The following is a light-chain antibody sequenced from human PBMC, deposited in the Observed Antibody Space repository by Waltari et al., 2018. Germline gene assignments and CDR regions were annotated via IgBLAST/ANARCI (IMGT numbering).Light chain of an antibody. V-gene: IGLV1-47*01. Sequence: QSVLTQPPSASETPGQRVTISCSGSNSNLGSNYLYWYQQLPATAPKLLIYRNNQRPSGVPDRFSASKSGTSASLAIDGLRSEDEAVYYCASWDDSHYVFGPGTQVTVL. CDR1: NSNLGSNY. CDR3: ASWDDSHYV. CDR2: RNN. J-gene: IGLJ1*01.